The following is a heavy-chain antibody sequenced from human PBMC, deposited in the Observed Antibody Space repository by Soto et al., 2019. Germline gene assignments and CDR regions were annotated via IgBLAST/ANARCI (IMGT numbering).Heavy chain of an antibody. J-gene: IGHJ6*03. CDR1: GFTFSDYY. CDR3: ARESPVLVRGVIIRYYYYYYMDV. CDR2: ISSSGSTI. Sequence: GGSLRLSCAASGFTFSDYYMSWIRQAPGKGLEWVSYISSSGSTIYYADSVKGRFTISRDNAKNSLYLQMNSLRAEDTAVYYCARESPVLVRGVIIRYYYYYYMDVWGKGTTVTVSS. V-gene: IGHV3-11*01. D-gene: IGHD3-10*01.